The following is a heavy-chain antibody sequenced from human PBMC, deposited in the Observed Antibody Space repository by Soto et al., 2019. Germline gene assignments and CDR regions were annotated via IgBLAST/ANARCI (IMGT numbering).Heavy chain of an antibody. CDR1: GGSISSSDYY. Sequence: NPSETLSLTCTVSGGSISSSDYYWGWIRQPPGKGLEWIGTIFYSETIFYSGSTFYNPSLKSRITISIDTSKNQFSLKLRSVTAADTAVYYCARHVTYQTFRLGELEVWGQGTLVTVSS. CDR2: IFYSETIFYSGST. V-gene: IGHV4-39*01. CDR3: ARHVTYQTFRLGELEV. J-gene: IGHJ4*02. D-gene: IGHD3-16*01.